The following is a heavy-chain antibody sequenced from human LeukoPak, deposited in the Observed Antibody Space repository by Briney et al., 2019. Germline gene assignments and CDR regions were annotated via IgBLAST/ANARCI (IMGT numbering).Heavy chain of an antibody. CDR3: ARGGLFTYYYDSSGYYYIGY. D-gene: IGHD3-22*01. CDR2: INPSGGST. Sequence: ASVKVSCKVSGYTFTSYGISWVRQAPGQGLEWMGIINPSGGSTSYAQRFQGRVTMTRDTSTSTVYMELSSLRSEDTAVYYCARGGLFTYYYDSSGYYYIGYWGQGTLVTVSS. J-gene: IGHJ4*02. V-gene: IGHV1-46*01. CDR1: GYTFTSYG.